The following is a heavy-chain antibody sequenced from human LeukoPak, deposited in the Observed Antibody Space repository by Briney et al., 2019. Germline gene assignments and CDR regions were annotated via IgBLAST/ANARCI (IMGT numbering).Heavy chain of an antibody. J-gene: IGHJ4*02. V-gene: IGHV4-34*01. CDR1: GGSFSGYY. Sequence: PSETLSLTCAVYGGSFSGYYWSWIRQPPGKGLEWIGEINHSGSTNYNPSLKSRVTISVDTSKNQFSLKLSSVTAADTAVYYCAGARHYGGKENYFDYWGQGTLVTVSS. D-gene: IGHD4-23*01. CDR3: AGARHYGGKENYFDY. CDR2: INHSGST.